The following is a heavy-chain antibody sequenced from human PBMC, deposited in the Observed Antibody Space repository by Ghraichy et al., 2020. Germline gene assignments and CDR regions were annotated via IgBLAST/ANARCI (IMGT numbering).Heavy chain of an antibody. J-gene: IGHJ5*02. V-gene: IGHV1-69*10. Sequence: SVKVSCKASGGTFSSYAISWVRQAPGQGLEWMGGIIPILGIANYAQKFQGRVTITADKSTSTAYMELSSLRSEDTAVHYCARRYCSGGSCYSISFGWFDPWGQGTLVTVSS. CDR1: GGTFSSYA. CDR2: IIPILGIA. CDR3: ARRYCSGGSCYSISFGWFDP. D-gene: IGHD2-15*01.